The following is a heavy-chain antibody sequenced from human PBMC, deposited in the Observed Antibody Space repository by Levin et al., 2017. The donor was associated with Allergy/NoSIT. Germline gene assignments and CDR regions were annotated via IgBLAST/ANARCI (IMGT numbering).Heavy chain of an antibody. J-gene: IGHJ4*02. V-gene: IGHV3-7*01. CDR1: GFSLSNYW. CDR2: IKGDGREK. D-gene: IGHD2-21*02. Sequence: SCAASGFSLSNYWMSWVRQAPGKGREGVAQIKGDGREKYYVDSVKGRFAISRDKAKNSLYLQMNSLRGEDTAVYFCARDPVRGGDLDYWVQGTLVTVSS. CDR3: ARDPVRGGDLDY.